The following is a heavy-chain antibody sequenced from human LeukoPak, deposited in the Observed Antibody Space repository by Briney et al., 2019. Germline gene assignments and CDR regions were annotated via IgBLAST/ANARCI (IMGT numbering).Heavy chain of an antibody. CDR1: GFTFSSYA. V-gene: IGHV3-30-3*01. J-gene: IGHJ4*02. Sequence: PGGSLRLSCAASGFTFSSYAMHWVRQAPGKGLEWVAVISYDGSNKYYADSVKGRFTISRDNSKNTLYLQMNSLRAEDTAVYYCXXERDGYNPPILDYWGQGTLVTVSS. CDR2: ISYDGSNK. CDR3: XXERDGYNPPILDY. D-gene: IGHD5-24*01.